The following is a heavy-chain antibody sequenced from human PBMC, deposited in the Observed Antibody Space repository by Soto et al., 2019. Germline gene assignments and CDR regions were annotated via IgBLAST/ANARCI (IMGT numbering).Heavy chain of an antibody. CDR3: AREGLDWSRTSSYYYYYGMDV. J-gene: IGHJ6*02. CDR1: GFTFSSYW. V-gene: IGHV3-7*01. CDR2: IKQDGSEK. Sequence: GGSLRLSCAASGFTFSSYWMSWVRQAPGKGLEWVANIKQDGSEKYYVDSVKGRFTISRDNAKNPLYLQRNSRRAGDTAVYDCAREGLDWSRTSSYYYYYGMDVWGQGTTVTVSS. D-gene: IGHD2-2*01.